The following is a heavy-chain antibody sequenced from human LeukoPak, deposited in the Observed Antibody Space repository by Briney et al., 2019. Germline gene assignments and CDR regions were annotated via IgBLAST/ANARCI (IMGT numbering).Heavy chain of an antibody. CDR2: INNDGSGT. Sequence: GGSLRLSCEAPGFTFSNYWMYWVRQTPGKGLVYVSRINNDGSGTTYADSVKDRFTISRDNAKNTVYLQMNSLRAEDTAVYFCARGGNYHAFDLWGQGTMLTVSS. D-gene: IGHD3-16*01. J-gene: IGHJ3*01. CDR3: ARGGNYHAFDL. V-gene: IGHV3-74*01. CDR1: GFTFSNYW.